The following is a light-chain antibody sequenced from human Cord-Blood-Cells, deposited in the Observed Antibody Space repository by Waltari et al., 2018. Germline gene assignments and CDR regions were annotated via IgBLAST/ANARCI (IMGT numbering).Light chain of an antibody. CDR3: QQYNSYSPYS. CDR2: KAS. CDR1: QSISSW. V-gene: IGKV1-5*03. J-gene: IGKJ2*03. Sequence: DIQMTQSPSTLSASVGDRVTITCRASQSISSWLAWYQQKPGKAPKLLTYKASSLESGVPSRFSGSGSGTEFTLTISSLQPDDFVTYYCQQYNSYSPYSFGQGTKLEIK.